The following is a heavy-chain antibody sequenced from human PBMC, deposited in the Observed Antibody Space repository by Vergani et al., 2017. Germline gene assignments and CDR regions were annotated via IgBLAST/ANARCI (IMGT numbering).Heavy chain of an antibody. CDR2: LSASDRRT. CDR1: GFTFIMHA. J-gene: IGHJ3*02. Sequence: EVQLLESGGDLVQPGGSLRLSCAASGFTFIMHAMSWVRQAPGKGLEWVSTLSASDRRTHYADSVKGRFTISRDNSKNTLYLHMNSLRPEDTAVYYCAKVLRSEVAGTFRVFDSRGQGRMLGVCS. D-gene: IGHD6-19*01. CDR3: AKVLRSEVAGTFRVFDS. V-gene: IGHV3-23*01.